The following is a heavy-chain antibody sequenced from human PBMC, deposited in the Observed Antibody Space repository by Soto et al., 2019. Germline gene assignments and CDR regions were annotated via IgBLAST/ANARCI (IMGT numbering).Heavy chain of an antibody. Sequence: SETLSLTCTVSGGSISSSSYYWGWIRQPPGKGLEWIGSIYYSGSTYYNPSLKSRVTISVDTSKNQFSLKLSSVTAADTAVYYCARLGYSSQYNWFDPWGQGTLVTVPQ. V-gene: IGHV4-39*01. D-gene: IGHD6-19*01. CDR2: IYYSGST. CDR1: GGSISSSSYY. J-gene: IGHJ5*02. CDR3: ARLGYSSQYNWFDP.